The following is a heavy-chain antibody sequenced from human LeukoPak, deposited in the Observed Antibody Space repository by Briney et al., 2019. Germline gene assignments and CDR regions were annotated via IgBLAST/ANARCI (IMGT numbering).Heavy chain of an antibody. J-gene: IGHJ4*02. D-gene: IGHD1-1*01. CDR2: IKKDGSER. CDR3: AREEVERRLNDY. V-gene: IGHV3-7*01. CDR1: GFNFTNYW. Sequence: GGSLRLSCAASGFNFTNYWMSWDRQAPGKGLEWVANIKKDGSERYYVDSVKGRFTISRDYAKNSLYLQMNSLRAEDTAVYYCAREEVERRLNDYWGQGTLVTVSS.